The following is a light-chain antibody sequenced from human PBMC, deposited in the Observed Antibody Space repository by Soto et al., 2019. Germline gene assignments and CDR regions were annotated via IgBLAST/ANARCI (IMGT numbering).Light chain of an antibody. J-gene: IGLJ2*01. Sequence: QSALTQPASVSGSPGQSIAISCTGTSSDVGGYNYVSWYQQHPGKAPKLMIYEVSNRPSGVSNRFSGSKSGNTASLTISGLQAEDEADYYCSSYTSSSTLVFGGGTKLT. CDR1: SSDVGGYNY. CDR2: EVS. CDR3: SSYTSSSTLV. V-gene: IGLV2-14*01.